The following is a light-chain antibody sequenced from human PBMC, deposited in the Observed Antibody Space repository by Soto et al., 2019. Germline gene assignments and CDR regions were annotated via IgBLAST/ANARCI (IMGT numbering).Light chain of an antibody. CDR2: RNN. V-gene: IGLV1-44*01. Sequence: QSVLTQPPSASGTPGQRVTISCSGSSSNIGSKSVNWYQQVPGTAPRLLIYRNNQRPSGVPDRFSASKSGTSASLVISGLQSEDEASYYCAAWDDNLLGMFGGGTKVTVL. CDR1: SSNIGSKS. CDR3: AAWDDNLLGM. J-gene: IGLJ3*02.